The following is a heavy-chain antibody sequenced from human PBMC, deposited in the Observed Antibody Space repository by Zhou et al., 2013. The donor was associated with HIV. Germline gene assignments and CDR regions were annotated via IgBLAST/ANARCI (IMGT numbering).Heavy chain of an antibody. CDR2: FDPEDGET. Sequence: QVQLVQSGAEVKKPGASVKVSCKLSGYTLTELSIHWVRQAPGKGLEWMGGFDPEDGETIYAQKFQGRVTMTEDTSTDTAYMELSSLRSEDTAVYYCATDNVEGTYSGSSFDYWGQGTLVTVSS. CDR3: ATDNVEGTYSGSSFDY. CDR1: GYTLTELS. J-gene: IGHJ4*02. D-gene: IGHD1-26*01. V-gene: IGHV1-24*01.